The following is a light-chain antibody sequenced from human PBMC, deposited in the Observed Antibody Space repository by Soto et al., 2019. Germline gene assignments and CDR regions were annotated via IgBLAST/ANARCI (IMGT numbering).Light chain of an antibody. Sequence: EIVLTQFPGALSLSPGERVTLSCRASQTVSNTYLAWYQQKSGQATKFLIYGASNMATGIPDRFSGSGSGTDFTLTISRLEPEDFAGYYCQQYGALPPTFGGGTKVEIK. J-gene: IGKJ4*02. CDR1: QTVSNTY. CDR2: GAS. V-gene: IGKV3-20*01. CDR3: QQYGALPPT.